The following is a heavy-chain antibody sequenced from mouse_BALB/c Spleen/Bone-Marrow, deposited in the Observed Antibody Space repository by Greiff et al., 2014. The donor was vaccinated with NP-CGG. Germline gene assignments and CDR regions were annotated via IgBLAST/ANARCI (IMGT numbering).Heavy chain of an antibody. CDR2: IDPANGNT. CDR1: GFNIKDTY. J-gene: IGHJ3*01. D-gene: IGHD1-1*01. Sequence: VQLQQSGAELVKPGASVKLSCTASGFNIKDTYMHWVKQRPEQGLEWIGRIDPANGNTKYDPKFQGKATITADTSSNTAYLQLSSLTSEDTAVYDCASYYYGSSLFAYWGQGTLVTVSA. V-gene: IGHV14-3*02. CDR3: ASYYYGSSLFAY.